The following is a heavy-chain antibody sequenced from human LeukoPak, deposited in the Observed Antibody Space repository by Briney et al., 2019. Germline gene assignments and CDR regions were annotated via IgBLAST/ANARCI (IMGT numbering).Heavy chain of an antibody. Sequence: PGGSLRLSCAASGFTFSSYWMSWVRQAPGKGLEWVANIKQDGSEKYYVDSVKGRFTISRDNAKNSLYLQMNSLRAEDTAVYYCARSRFRILYYYGMDVWGQGTTVTVSS. CDR3: ARSRFRILYYYGMDV. CDR1: GFTFSSYW. J-gene: IGHJ6*02. V-gene: IGHV3-7*01. CDR2: IKQDGSEK. D-gene: IGHD2/OR15-2a*01.